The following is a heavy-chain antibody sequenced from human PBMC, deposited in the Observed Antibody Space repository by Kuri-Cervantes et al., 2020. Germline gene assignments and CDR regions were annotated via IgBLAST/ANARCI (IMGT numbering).Heavy chain of an antibody. V-gene: IGHV3-74*01. CDR1: GFTFSSYW. CDR2: ISSDGSST. CDR3: AKGLSSTRSYGLCYYYFMDV. D-gene: IGHD2-2*01. J-gene: IGHJ6*03. Sequence: GESLKISCAASGFTFSSYWMHWVRQAPGKGLVWVSRISSDGSSTSYADSVKGRFTISRDNSKNTLYLQMNSLRAEDTAVYYCAKGLSSTRSYGLCYYYFMDVWGKGTTVTVSS.